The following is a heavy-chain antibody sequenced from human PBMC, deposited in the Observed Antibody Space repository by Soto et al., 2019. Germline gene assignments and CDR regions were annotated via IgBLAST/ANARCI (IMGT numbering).Heavy chain of an antibody. V-gene: IGHV4-59*01. J-gene: IGHJ6*02. CDR1: GGSISSYY. CDR3: AKAGLDYGMDV. Sequence: SETLSLTCTVSGGSISSYYWSWIRQPPGKGLEWIGYIYYSGSTNYNPSLKSRVTISVDTSKNQFSLKLSSVTAAGTAVYYCAKAGLDYGMDVWGQGTTVTVSS. CDR2: IYYSGST.